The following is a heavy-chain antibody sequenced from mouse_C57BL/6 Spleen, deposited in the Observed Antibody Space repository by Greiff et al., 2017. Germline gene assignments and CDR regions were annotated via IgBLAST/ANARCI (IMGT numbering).Heavy chain of an antibody. V-gene: IGHV1-82*01. CDR1: GYAFSSSW. CDR3: ALDGATDY. J-gene: IGHJ2*01. D-gene: IGHD1-1*01. CDR2: IYPGDGDT. Sequence: VQGVESGPELVKPGASVKISCKASGYAFSSSWMNWVKQRPGKGLEWIGRIYPGDGDTNYNGKFKGKATLTADKSSSTAYMQLSSLTSEDSAVYFCALDGATDYWGQGTTLTVSS.